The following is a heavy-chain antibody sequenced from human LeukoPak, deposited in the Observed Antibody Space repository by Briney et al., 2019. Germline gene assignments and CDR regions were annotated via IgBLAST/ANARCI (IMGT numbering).Heavy chain of an antibody. CDR1: GFAFSSYC. J-gene: IGHJ4*02. CDR2: IKQDGSEK. Sequence: GGSLRLSCAASGFAFSSYCMSWVRHAPGKGLEWVANIKQDGSEKYYVDSVKGRFTISRDNAKNSLYLQMNSLRAEDTAVYCCASTGDYWGQGTLVTVSS. V-gene: IGHV3-7*03. CDR3: ASTGDY. D-gene: IGHD4-17*01.